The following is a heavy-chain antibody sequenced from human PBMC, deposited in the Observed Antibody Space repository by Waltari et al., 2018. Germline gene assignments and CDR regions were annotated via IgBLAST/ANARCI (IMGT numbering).Heavy chain of an antibody. Sequence: EVQLVESGGGLIQPGGSLRLSCAASGFTVSSNYLSWVRQAPGKGLEWVSVIYSGGSTYYADSVKGRFTISRDNSKNTLYLQMNSLRAEDTAVYYCARGLEYYYDSSGYFDYRGQGTLVTVSS. CDR2: IYSGGST. CDR1: GFTVSSNY. D-gene: IGHD3-22*01. J-gene: IGHJ4*02. CDR3: ARGLEYYYDSSGYFDY. V-gene: IGHV3-53*01.